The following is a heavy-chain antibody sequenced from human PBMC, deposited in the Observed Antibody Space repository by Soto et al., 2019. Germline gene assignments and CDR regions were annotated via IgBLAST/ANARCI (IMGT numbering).Heavy chain of an antibody. CDR3: ARDTDFDWLLWGPNWFDP. Sequence: GASVKVSCKASGYTFTSYGISWVRQAPGQGLEWMGWISAYNGNTNYAQKLQGRVTMTTDTSTSTAYMELRSLRSDDTAVYYCARDTDFDWLLWGPNWFDPWGQGTLVTVSS. CDR2: ISAYNGNT. V-gene: IGHV1-18*01. J-gene: IGHJ5*02. D-gene: IGHD3-9*01. CDR1: GYTFTSYG.